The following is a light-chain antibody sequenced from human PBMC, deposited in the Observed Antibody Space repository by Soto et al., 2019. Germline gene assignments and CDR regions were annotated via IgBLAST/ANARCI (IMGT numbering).Light chain of an antibody. CDR1: QSVNSN. V-gene: IGKV3-15*01. CDR2: GAS. CDR3: QQYNNWPRT. J-gene: IGKJ1*01. Sequence: EIVMTQSPATLSVSPGERATLSCRASQSVNSNLAWYQQKRGQAPRLLIYGASTRATGIPARFSGSGSGTEFTLTISSLQSEDFAVYYCQQYNNWPRTFGQGTKVEIK.